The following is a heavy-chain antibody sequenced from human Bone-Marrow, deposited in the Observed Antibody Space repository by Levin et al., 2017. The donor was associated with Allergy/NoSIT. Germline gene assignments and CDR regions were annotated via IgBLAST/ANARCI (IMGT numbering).Heavy chain of an antibody. D-gene: IGHD3-3*01. Sequence: SQTLSLTCAVYGGSFSGSYWSWIRQPPGKGLEWIGEINHSGSTNYNPSLKSRVTISVDTSKNQFSLKLSSVTAADTAVYYCARASVNDFWSGYYQSYYDYGMDVWGQGTTVTVSS. CDR3: ARASVNDFWSGYYQSYYDYGMDV. CDR2: INHSGST. CDR1: GGSFSGSY. V-gene: IGHV4-34*01. J-gene: IGHJ6*02.